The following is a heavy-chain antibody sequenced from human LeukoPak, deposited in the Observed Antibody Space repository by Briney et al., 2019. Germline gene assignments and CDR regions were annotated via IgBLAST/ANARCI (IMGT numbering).Heavy chain of an antibody. J-gene: IGHJ4*02. CDR1: GYTFTSYG. V-gene: IGHV1-18*01. D-gene: IGHD3-22*01. CDR3: ARGGYYDSSGYFSGAHFDY. Sequence: ASVKVSCKAAGYTFTSYGISWVRQAPGQGLEWMGWIIAYNGNTNYAQKVQGRVTMTTDTSTTTAYMELRSLRSDDSAVYYCARGGYYDSSGYFSGAHFDYWGQGTLVTVSS. CDR2: IIAYNGNT.